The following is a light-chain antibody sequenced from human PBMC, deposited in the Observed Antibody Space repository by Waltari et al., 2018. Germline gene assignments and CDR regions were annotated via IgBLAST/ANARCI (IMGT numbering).Light chain of an antibody. V-gene: IGKV3-20*01. Sequence: SVRASHSMSRFLARYQPKPGQAPRLRIYGASTRATGIPDRFSGSGSWTDFSLTISRLEPEDFAVYYCQKYDRLPATFGQGTKVEIK. CDR2: GAS. J-gene: IGKJ1*01. CDR1: HSMSRF. CDR3: QKYDRLPAT.